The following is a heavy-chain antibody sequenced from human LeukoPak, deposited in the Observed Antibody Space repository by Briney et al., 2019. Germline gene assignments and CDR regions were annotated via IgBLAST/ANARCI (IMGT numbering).Heavy chain of an antibody. CDR1: GFTFSSYA. D-gene: IGHD6-19*01. J-gene: IGHJ6*03. V-gene: IGHV3-23*01. Sequence: GGSLRLSCAASGFTFSSYAMSWVRQAPGKGLEWVSAISGSGGSTYYADSVKGRFTISRDNSKNTLYLQMNSLRAEDTAVYYCAKDPSGYSSEWVNYYYYYMDVWGKGTTVTVSS. CDR3: AKDPSGYSSEWVNYYYYYMDV. CDR2: ISGSGGST.